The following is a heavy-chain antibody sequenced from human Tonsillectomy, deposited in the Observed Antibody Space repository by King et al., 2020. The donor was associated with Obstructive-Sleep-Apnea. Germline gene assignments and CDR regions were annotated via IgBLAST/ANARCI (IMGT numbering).Heavy chain of an antibody. V-gene: IGHV3-30*18. D-gene: IGHD3-3*01. Sequence: VQLVESGGGVVQPGRSLGLSCAASGLTLRLNGMHWVRQAPGKGLEWVGAISSDGDNRYYEDSVKGRFTISRDNSKNTLYLQMNSLRAEDTAVYYCAKDLTSGYREYYGMDVWGQGTTVTVSS. CDR3: AKDLTSGYREYYGMDV. CDR2: ISSDGDNR. J-gene: IGHJ6*02. CDR1: GLTLRLNG.